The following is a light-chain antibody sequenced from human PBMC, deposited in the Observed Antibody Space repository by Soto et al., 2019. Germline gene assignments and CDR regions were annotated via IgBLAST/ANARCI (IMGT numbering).Light chain of an antibody. CDR3: QQRSNWPPYT. CDR2: DAS. J-gene: IGKJ2*01. V-gene: IGKV3-11*01. Sequence: EIVLTQSPATLSLSPGDRATLSCRASQRVSSYLAWYQQNPGQAPRLLIYDASNRATGIPARFSGSGSGTDFTLNISSLEPEEFAVNYCQQRSNWPPYTFGQGTKLEIK. CDR1: QRVSSY.